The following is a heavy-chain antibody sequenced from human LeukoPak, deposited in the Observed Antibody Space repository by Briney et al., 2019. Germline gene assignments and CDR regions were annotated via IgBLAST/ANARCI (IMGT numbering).Heavy chain of an antibody. V-gene: IGHV4-31*11. CDR2: IYYSGST. J-gene: IGHJ4*02. CDR1: GGSISSGGFY. CDR3: ARVKTPARINY. D-gene: IGHD3-16*01. Sequence: SETLSLTCAVSGGSISSGGFYWSWIRQHPGKGLEWIGYIYYSGSTYYNPSLKSRVTISVDTSKNQFSLKLSSVTAADTAVYYCARVKTPARINYWSQGTLVTVSS.